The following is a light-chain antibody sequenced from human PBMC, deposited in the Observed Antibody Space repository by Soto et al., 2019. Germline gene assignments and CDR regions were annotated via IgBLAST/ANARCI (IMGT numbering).Light chain of an antibody. J-gene: IGLJ3*02. CDR3: SLSYSDVRV. V-gene: IGLV7-46*01. CDR1: TGAVTSSHY. Sequence: QAVVTQEPSLTVSPGGTVTLTCGSSTGAVTSSHYPYWFQQKPGQAPRALIYDTSNKHSWTPARFSGSLLGGKPALILSGAQPKDEADYYCSLSYSDVRVFGGGTKVTVL. CDR2: DTS.